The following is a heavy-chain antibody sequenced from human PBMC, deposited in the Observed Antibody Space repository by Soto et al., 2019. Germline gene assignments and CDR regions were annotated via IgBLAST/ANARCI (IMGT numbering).Heavy chain of an antibody. V-gene: IGHV3-23*01. J-gene: IGHJ4*02. Sequence: SLRLSCAASGFTFSSYAMSWVRQAPGKGLEWVSAISGSGGSTYYADSVKGRFTISRDNSKNTLYLQMNSLRAEDTAVYYCAKADSSGYYYFDYWGQGTLVTVSS. D-gene: IGHD3-22*01. CDR1: GFTFSSYA. CDR3: AKADSSGYYYFDY. CDR2: ISGSGGST.